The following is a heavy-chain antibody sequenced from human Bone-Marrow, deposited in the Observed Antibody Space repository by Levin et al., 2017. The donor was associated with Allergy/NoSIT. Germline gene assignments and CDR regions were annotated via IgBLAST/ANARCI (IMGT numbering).Heavy chain of an antibody. CDR1: GFTFTSYW. V-gene: IGHV3-74*01. CDR3: VRGGSRYGESSDIDY. CDR2: INADGDTT. J-gene: IGHJ4*02. D-gene: IGHD4-17*01. Sequence: ASVKVSCAASGFTFTSYWMHWVRQVPRKGLVWVSRINADGDTTTYADSVRGRFTVSRDNARNTLDLQMNSLRAEDTAVYFCVRGGSRYGESSDIDYWGQGTLVSVSS.